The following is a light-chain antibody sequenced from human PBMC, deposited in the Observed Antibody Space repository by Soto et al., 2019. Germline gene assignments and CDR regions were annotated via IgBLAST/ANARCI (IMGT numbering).Light chain of an antibody. Sequence: QSVLAQPASVSGSPGQSITISCTGTSRDIGAYNYVSWHQQYPSKAPKVLIYDVSDRPAGVSNRFSGSKSGNTASLTISGLQAEDEADYYCHSYTTSNTLVFGGGTKVTVL. V-gene: IGLV2-14*01. CDR1: SRDIGAYNY. CDR3: HSYTTSNTLV. CDR2: DVS. J-gene: IGLJ3*02.